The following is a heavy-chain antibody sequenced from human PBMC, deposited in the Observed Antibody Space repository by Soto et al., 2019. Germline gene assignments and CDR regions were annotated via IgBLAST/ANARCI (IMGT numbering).Heavy chain of an antibody. Sequence: SETLSLTCTVSGGSMSNSYWNWIRQPPGKGLEWIGYIFYSGSTYYNPSLKSRVTISVDTSKNQFSLKLSSVTAADTAVYYCARDGESVDTAMGPWGQGTLVTVSS. CDR3: ARDGESVDTAMGP. CDR2: IFYSGST. D-gene: IGHD5-18*01. V-gene: IGHV4-59*12. CDR1: GGSMSNSY. J-gene: IGHJ4*02.